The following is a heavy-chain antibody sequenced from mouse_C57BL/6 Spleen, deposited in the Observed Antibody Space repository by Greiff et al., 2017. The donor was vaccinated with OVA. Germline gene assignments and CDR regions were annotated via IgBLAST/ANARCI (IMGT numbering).Heavy chain of an antibody. D-gene: IGHD1-1*01. J-gene: IGHJ2*01. V-gene: IGHV14-4*01. CDR2: IDPENGDT. Sequence: EVQLQQSGAELVRPGASVKLSCTASGFNIKDDYMHWVKQRPEQGLEWIGWIDPENGDTEYASKFQGKATITADTSSNTAYLQLSSLTSEDTAVYYCTYYGSSYSFDYWGQGTTLTVSS. CDR1: GFNIKDDY. CDR3: TYYGSSYSFDY.